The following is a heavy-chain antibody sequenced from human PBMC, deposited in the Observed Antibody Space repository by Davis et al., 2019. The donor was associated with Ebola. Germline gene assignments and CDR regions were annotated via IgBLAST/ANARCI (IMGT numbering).Heavy chain of an antibody. Sequence: PGGSLTLSCAASGFSFSTYSMSWVRQPPGKGLEWVLSISTDSDYIYYADSVKGRFTIARDNAKNSLYLQMNSLRAEDTAVYYCARAGECFWSPALIDYWGQGTLVTVSS. J-gene: IGHJ4*02. V-gene: IGHV3-21*01. CDR3: ARAGECFWSPALIDY. CDR1: GFSFSTYS. D-gene: IGHD3-3*01. CDR2: ISTDSDYI.